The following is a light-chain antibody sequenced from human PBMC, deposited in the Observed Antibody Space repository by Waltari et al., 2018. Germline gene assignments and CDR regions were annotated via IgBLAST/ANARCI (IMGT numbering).Light chain of an antibody. V-gene: IGKV1-39*01. Sequence: DIQMTQSPSSLSASVGDRVIITCRASQRISNYLNWYQQKPGQVPKVLIYAASRLQSGVPSRFSGSGSGTDFTLTITGLEPEDFAVYYCQQYGNSPWTFAQGTKVEIK. CDR3: QQYGNSPWT. CDR1: QRISNY. J-gene: IGKJ1*01. CDR2: AAS.